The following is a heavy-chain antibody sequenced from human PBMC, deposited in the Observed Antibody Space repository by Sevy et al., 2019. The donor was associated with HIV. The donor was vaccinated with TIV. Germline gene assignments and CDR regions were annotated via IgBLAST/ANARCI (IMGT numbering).Heavy chain of an antibody. CDR2: IKQDGSEK. D-gene: IGHD2-15*01. Sequence: GGSLRLSCAASGFTFSSYWMSWVRQAPGKGLEWVANIKQDGSEKYYVDSVKGRFTISRDNAKNSLYLQMNSLRAEDTAGYYCARLILELYYYYYGMDVWGQGTTVTVSS. CDR3: ARLILELYYYYYGMDV. J-gene: IGHJ6*02. V-gene: IGHV3-7*01. CDR1: GFTFSSYW.